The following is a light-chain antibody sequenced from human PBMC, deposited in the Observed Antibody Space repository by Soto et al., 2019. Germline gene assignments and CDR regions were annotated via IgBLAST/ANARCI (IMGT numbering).Light chain of an antibody. J-gene: IGKJ1*01. CDR2: DAS. V-gene: IGKV1-5*01. Sequence: DIQVTQSPPTLSASVGDRVTITSRASQTISTWMAWYQQKPGKAPKLLVYDASTLQSGVASRFSGSGSGTEFTLIISGLQPDDSATYYCQQYTNTNNPWMFGQRTKVEI. CDR3: QQYTNTNNPWM. CDR1: QTISTW.